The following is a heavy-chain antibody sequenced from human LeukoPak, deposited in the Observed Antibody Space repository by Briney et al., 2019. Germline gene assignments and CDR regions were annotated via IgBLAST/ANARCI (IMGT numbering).Heavy chain of an antibody. V-gene: IGHV4-34*01. CDR1: GGSFSGYY. Sequence: SETLSLTCAVYGGSFSGYYWSWILQPPGKGLEWIGEINHSGSTNYNPSLKSRVTISVDTSKNQFSLKLSSVTAADTSVYYCMRGPRRFLGLGAYWGQGTLVTVSS. CDR3: MRGPRRFLGLGAY. D-gene: IGHD3-16*01. CDR2: INHSGST. J-gene: IGHJ4*02.